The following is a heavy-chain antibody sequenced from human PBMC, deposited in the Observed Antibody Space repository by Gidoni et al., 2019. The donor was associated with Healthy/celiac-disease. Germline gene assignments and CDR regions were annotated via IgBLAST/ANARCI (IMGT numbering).Heavy chain of an antibody. CDR3: AKEARTYYYDSSGYYYTTGWFDP. CDR2: ISYDGSNK. CDR1: GFTSRSDG. Sequence: QVQLVESGGGVVQPGRSLRLSCAASGFTSRSDGMHCVRQAPGKGLEWVAVISYDGSNKYYADSVKGRFTISRDNSKNTLYLQMNSLRAEDTAVYYCAKEARTYYYDSSGYYYTTGWFDPWGQGTLVTVSS. V-gene: IGHV3-30*18. D-gene: IGHD3-22*01. J-gene: IGHJ5*02.